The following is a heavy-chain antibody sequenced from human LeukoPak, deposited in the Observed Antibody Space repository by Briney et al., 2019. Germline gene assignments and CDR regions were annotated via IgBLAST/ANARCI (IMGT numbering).Heavy chain of an antibody. CDR1: GFTFSNYW. CDR3: ARDRYYGSGSWSGMDV. Sequence: GGSLRLSCAASGFTFSNYWMSWVRQAPGKGLEWVANIKQDGSEKCYVDSVKGRFTISRDNAKNSLYLQMNSLRAEDTAVYYCARDRYYGSGSWSGMDVWGQGTTVTVSS. J-gene: IGHJ6*02. D-gene: IGHD3-10*01. V-gene: IGHV3-7*01. CDR2: IKQDGSEK.